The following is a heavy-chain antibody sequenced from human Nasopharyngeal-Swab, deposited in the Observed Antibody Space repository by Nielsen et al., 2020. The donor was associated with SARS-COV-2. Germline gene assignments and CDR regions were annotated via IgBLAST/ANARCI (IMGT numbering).Heavy chain of an antibody. Sequence: VRQAPGKGLEWVAVISYDGSNEYYADSVKGRFTISRDNSKNTLYLQMNSLRAEDTAVYYCARSGDYCSSTSCYLSDAFDIWGQGTMVTVSS. CDR3: ARSGDYCSSTSCYLSDAFDI. V-gene: IGHV3-30-3*01. CDR2: ISYDGSNE. D-gene: IGHD2-2*01. J-gene: IGHJ3*02.